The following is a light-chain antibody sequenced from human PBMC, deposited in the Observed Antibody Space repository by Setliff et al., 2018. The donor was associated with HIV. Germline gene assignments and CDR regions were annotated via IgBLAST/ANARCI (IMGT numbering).Light chain of an antibody. V-gene: IGLV2-11*01. Sequence: QSALTQPRSVSGSPGQSVTFSCTGSSGDIGTYNYVSWYQQHPGKAPKLMIYDVSRRPSGVPDRFSGSKSGNTASLTISGLQADDEADYYCCSYAGSHTYIFGTGTKV. J-gene: IGLJ1*01. CDR3: CSYAGSHTYI. CDR1: SGDIGTYNY. CDR2: DVS.